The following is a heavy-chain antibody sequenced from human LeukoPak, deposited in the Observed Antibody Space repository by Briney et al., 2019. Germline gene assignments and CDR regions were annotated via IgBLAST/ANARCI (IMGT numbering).Heavy chain of an antibody. D-gene: IGHD4-17*01. J-gene: IGHJ4*02. Sequence: GGSLRLSCAASGFTFSSYAMHWVRQAPGKGLEWVAVISYDGSNKYYADSVKGRVTISRDNSKNTLYLQMNSLRAEDTAVYYCARDLIPGYGDYPFFDYWGQGTLVTVSS. CDR3: ARDLIPGYGDYPFFDY. V-gene: IGHV3-30-3*01. CDR2: ISYDGSNK. CDR1: GFTFSSYA.